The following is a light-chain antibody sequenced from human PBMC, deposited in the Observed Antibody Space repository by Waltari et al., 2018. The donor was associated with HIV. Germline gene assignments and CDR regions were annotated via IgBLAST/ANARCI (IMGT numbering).Light chain of an antibody. J-gene: IGKJ2*01. V-gene: IGKV3-15*01. CDR3: QQRSNWPPYT. Sequence: EIVMTQSPAALSVSPGERATLSCRASQSIAKNLAWYQQKPGQAPRLLIYGVSTRATGIPARFSGSGSWTEFTLTISSLQSEDFAVYYCQQRSNWPPYTFGQGTKLEIK. CDR1: QSIAKN. CDR2: GVS.